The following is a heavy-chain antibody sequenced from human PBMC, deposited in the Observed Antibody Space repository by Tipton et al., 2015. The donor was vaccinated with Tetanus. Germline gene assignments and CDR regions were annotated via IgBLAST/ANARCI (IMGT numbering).Heavy chain of an antibody. Sequence: TLSLTCTVSGGSISSYYWSWIRQPPGKGLEWIGYIYYSGSTNYNPSLKSRVTISVDTSKNQFPLKLSSVTAADTAVYYCASRGYSGRRQIEDYWGQGTLVTVSS. V-gene: IGHV4-59*01. CDR2: IYYSGST. J-gene: IGHJ4*02. CDR1: GGSISSYY. CDR3: ASRGYSGRRQIEDY. D-gene: IGHD5-12*01.